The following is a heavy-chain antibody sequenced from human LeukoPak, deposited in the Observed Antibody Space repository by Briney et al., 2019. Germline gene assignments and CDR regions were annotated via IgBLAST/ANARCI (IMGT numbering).Heavy chain of an antibody. CDR3: ARAKNDYDSSGFVSLDY. CDR2: IWYDGSNI. D-gene: IGHD3-22*01. CDR1: GFTFGSYG. Sequence: RGSSRLSCVASGFTFGSYGMHWVRQAPGKGLEWVAVIWYDGSNIYHVDSVKGRFTISRDNSKNTLYLQMNSLRAEDTAVYYCARAKNDYDSSGFVSLDYWGQAAMVTDCS. V-gene: IGHV3-33*01. J-gene: IGHJ4*02.